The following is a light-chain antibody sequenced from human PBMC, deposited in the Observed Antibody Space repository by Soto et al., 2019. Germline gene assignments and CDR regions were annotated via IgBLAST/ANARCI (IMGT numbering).Light chain of an antibody. J-gene: IGKJ4*01. V-gene: IGKV3-20*01. CDR3: QQYGSSPPLT. CDR2: GAS. Sequence: EIVLTQSPGILSLSPGERATLSCRASQSVSSSHLAWYQQKSGQAPRLLIYGASTRATGIPDRFSGSGSGTDFTLTISRLEPEDFVVYYCQQYGSSPPLTFGGGTKVDI. CDR1: QSVSSSH.